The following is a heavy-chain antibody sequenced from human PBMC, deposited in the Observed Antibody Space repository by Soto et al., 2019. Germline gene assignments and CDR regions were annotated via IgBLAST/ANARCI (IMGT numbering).Heavy chain of an antibody. Sequence: EVQLLESGGGLVQPGGSLRLSCAASGFTFSSYAMSWVRQAPGKGLEWVSAISGSGGNTYYADSVKGRFTISRDNSKNTLYLQMNSLRAEDTAVYYCVKDERLSPPFGVVILFYWGQGTLDTVSS. CDR1: GFTFSSYA. D-gene: IGHD3-3*01. CDR3: VKDERLSPPFGVVILFY. J-gene: IGHJ4*02. V-gene: IGHV3-23*01. CDR2: ISGSGGNT.